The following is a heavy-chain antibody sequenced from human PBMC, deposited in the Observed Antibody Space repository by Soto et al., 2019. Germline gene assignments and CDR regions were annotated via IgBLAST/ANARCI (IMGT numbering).Heavy chain of an antibody. J-gene: IGHJ6*02. CDR3: AREGYNWNDPPNGTDV. CDR1: CISILSYY. V-gene: IGHV4-59*01. D-gene: IGHD1-20*01. Sequence: PSATLSLTCSLHCISILSYYWSWIDQPPGKGLEWIGYIYYSGSTNYNPSLKSRVTISVDTSKNQFSLKLSSVTAADTAVYYCAREGYNWNDPPNGTDVWGQGTTVS. CDR2: IYYSGST.